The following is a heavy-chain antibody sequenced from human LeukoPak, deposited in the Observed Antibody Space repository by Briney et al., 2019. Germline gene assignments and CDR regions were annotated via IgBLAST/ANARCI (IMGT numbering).Heavy chain of an antibody. J-gene: IGHJ3*02. CDR1: GGFISSYY. CDR3: ATPYSGGYQGLDI. V-gene: IGHV4-59*01. D-gene: IGHD1-26*01. Sequence: SETLSLTCTVSGGFISSYYWSWFRQPPGKGLEWIGYIYYSGSTNYNPSLKSRVTISVDTSKNQFSLKLSSVTAADTPVYYCATPYSGGYQGLDIWGQGTMVTVSS. CDR2: IYYSGST.